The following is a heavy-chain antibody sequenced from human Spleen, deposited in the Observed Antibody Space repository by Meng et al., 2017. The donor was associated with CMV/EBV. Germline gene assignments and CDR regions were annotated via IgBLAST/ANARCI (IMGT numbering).Heavy chain of an antibody. CDR1: GFTLSDYY. J-gene: IGHJ4*02. V-gene: IGHV3-11*01. D-gene: IGHD6-19*01. CDR2: IRRSGTST. CDR3: ARFYSSAWSWWDY. Sequence: GGSLRLSCAASGFTLSDYYMSWIRQAPGKGLEWISYIRRSGTSTYYGESVKGRFTISRDDAKNSLYLQMNSLRAGDTAIYYCARFYSSAWSWWDYWGQGSLVTVSS.